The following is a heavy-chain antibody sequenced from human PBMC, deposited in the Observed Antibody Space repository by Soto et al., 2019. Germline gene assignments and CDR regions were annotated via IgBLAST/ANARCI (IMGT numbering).Heavy chain of an antibody. V-gene: IGHV3-23*01. CDR3: AKDHGSGSYFDY. D-gene: IGHD6-19*01. CDR2: ISSSGDYT. J-gene: IGHJ4*02. Sequence: EVQLLESGGGLVQPGGSLRLSCAASGFTFSSYAMGWVRQAPGKWLEWVSAISSSGDYTYYADSVTGRFTLSRDNSKITLYLQMNSLRAEDTAVYYCAKDHGSGSYFDYWGQGTLVTVSS. CDR1: GFTFSSYA.